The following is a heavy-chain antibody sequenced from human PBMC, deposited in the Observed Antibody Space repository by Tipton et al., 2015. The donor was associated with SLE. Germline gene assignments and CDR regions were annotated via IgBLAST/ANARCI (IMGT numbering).Heavy chain of an antibody. V-gene: IGHV4-39*01. D-gene: IGHD3-10*01. CDR1: GGAIGSSIYY. CDR3: ARRVGSGTYLVTFDI. CDR2: IYDSGST. J-gene: IGHJ3*02. Sequence: TLSLTCTVSGGAIGSSIYYLGWIRQPPGKGLEWIWSIYDSGSTYYNPSLKRRVTIYVDTAKNQFSLKLSSVTAAYTAVYSCARRVGSGTYLVTFDIWGQGTIVIVSS.